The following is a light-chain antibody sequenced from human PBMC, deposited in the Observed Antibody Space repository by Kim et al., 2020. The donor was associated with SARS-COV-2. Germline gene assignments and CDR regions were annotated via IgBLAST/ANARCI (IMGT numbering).Light chain of an antibody. V-gene: IGKV1-27*01. Sequence: DIQLTQSPSSLSASIGDRVTITCRASQDIANSLAWYQQKPGKVPQVLIYGASTLQSGVPSRFSGSGSGTEFTLTIGSLQTEDVATYYCQKYNSAPWTFGPRTKVDIK. CDR1: QDIANS. J-gene: IGKJ1*01. CDR3: QKYNSAPWT. CDR2: GAS.